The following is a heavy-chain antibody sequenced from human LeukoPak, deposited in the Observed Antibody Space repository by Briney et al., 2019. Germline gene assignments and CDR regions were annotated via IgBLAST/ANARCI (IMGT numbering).Heavy chain of an antibody. J-gene: IGHJ4*02. CDR1: GYTFTSYG. CDR2: ISAYNGNT. V-gene: IGHV1-18*01. CDR3: ARDTRGTYYDILTGYYKTDY. Sequence: ASVKVSCKASGYTFTSYGISWVRQAPGQGLEWMRWISAYNGNTNYAQKLQGRVTMTTDTSTSTAYMELRSLRSDDTAVYYCARDTRGTYYDILTGYYKTDYWGQGTLVTVSS. D-gene: IGHD3-9*01.